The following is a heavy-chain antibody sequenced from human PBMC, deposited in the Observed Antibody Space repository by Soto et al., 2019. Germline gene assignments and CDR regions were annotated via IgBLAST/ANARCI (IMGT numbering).Heavy chain of an antibody. V-gene: IGHV1-18*01. J-gene: IGHJ4*02. D-gene: IGHD3-16*02. CDR1: GYTFTSYG. CDR2: ISAYNGKT. CDR3: ARGLHLGELSLNYFDY. Sequence: ASVKVSCKASGYTFTSYGISWVRQAPGQGLEWMGWISAYNGKTNYAQKLQGRVTMTTDTSMSTVYMELRSLRSDDTAVYYCARGLHLGELSLNYFDYWGQGTLVTVSS.